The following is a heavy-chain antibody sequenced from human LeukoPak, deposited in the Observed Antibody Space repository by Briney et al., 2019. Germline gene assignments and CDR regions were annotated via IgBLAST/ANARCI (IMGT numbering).Heavy chain of an antibody. CDR3: AKTARTFPS. J-gene: IGHJ5*02. D-gene: IGHD1-7*01. CDR2: IYINGDT. Sequence: SETLSLTCSVSGDSITSFYWSWIRQAPGKGLECIGFIYINGDTSYNPSLKGRAALSLDTSRNQFSLRLTSVTAADTAVYYCAKTARTFPSWGPGILVTVSS. V-gene: IGHV4-4*09. CDR1: GDSITSFY.